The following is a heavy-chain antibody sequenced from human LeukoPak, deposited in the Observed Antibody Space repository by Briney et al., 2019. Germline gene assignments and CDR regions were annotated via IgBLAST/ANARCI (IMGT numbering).Heavy chain of an antibody. CDR3: ARSSVAYSYDSSGYSPVYYFDY. V-gene: IGHV3-7*01. CDR1: GFTVSNYW. CDR2: IKQDRSEN. J-gene: IGHJ4*02. Sequence: GRSLRLACAASGFTVSNYWTSWVRHAPGEWREWVANIKQDRSENYYVDSVKGRFTISRDNAKNSLYLQMTSPRAEDTAVYYCARSSVAYSYDSSGYSPVYYFDYWGQETLVTVSS. D-gene: IGHD3-22*01.